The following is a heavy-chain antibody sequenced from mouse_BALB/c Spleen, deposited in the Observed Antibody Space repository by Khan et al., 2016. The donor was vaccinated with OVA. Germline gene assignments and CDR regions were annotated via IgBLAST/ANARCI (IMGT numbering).Heavy chain of an antibody. D-gene: IGHD3-3*01. V-gene: IGHV2-9*02. CDR2: IWAGGST. CDR1: GYSLTRYG. J-gene: IGHJ2*01. Sequence: QVQLQQSGPGLVAPSQSLSITCTVYGYSLTRYGVHWVRQPPGKGLEWLGLIWAGGSTNYNWALMSRLSISIDNSKSLAFLIMNSLQTDDTALYYCDKSKYLARYGGQGTTLTVSS. CDR3: DKSKYLARY.